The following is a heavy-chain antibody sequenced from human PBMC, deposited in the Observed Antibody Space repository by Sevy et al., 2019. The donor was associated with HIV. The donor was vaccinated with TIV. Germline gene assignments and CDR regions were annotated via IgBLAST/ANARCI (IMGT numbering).Heavy chain of an antibody. V-gene: IGHV4-61*02. CDR3: VKEHFDWLLPSYYFDL. CDR2: ISASGTS. CDR1: GGSISTVDYY. Sequence: SETLSLTCTISGGSISTVDYYSTWIRQPAGKGLEWIGRISASGTSTYNPSLECRVTMSVDTSKNQFSLKLTSVTAADTAMYYCVKEHFDWLLPSYYFDLWGRGTLVTVSS. D-gene: IGHD3-9*01. J-gene: IGHJ2*01.